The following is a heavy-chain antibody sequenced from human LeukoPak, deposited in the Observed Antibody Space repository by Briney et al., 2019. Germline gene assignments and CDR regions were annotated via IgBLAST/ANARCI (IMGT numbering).Heavy chain of an antibody. CDR3: AKDDRWLQFCC. CDR2: ITRSNYI. J-gene: IGHJ4*02. Sequence: GGSLRLSCAASGFTFSSYSMNWVRQAPRKGLEWVSSITRSNYIYYADSVKGRFTISRDNAKNSLYLQMNSLRAEDTAVYYCAKDDRWLQFCCWGQGTLVTVSA. V-gene: IGHV3-21*04. CDR1: GFTFSSYS. D-gene: IGHD5-24*01.